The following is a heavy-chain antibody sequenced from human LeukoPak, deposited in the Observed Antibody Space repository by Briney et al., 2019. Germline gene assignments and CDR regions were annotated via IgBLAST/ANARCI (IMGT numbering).Heavy chain of an antibody. D-gene: IGHD3-3*01. CDR1: GFTFSSYD. J-gene: IGHJ4*02. Sequence: GGSLRLSCAASGFTFSSYDMPWVRQATGKGLEWVSAIGTAGDTYYPGSVKGRFTISRENAKNSLYLQMNSLRAGDTAVYYCARARREWQDIKYYFDYWGQGTLVTVSS. CDR3: ARARREWQDIKYYFDY. CDR2: IGTAGDT. V-gene: IGHV3-13*01.